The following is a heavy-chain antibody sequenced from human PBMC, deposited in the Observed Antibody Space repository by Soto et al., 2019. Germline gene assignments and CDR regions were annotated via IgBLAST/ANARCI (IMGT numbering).Heavy chain of an antibody. V-gene: IGHV3-30-3*01. CDR1: GFTFSSYA. J-gene: IGHJ4*02. CDR3: ARSVKGYSSGWTPYFDY. D-gene: IGHD6-19*01. Sequence: PGGSLRLSCAASGFTFSSYAMHWVRQAPGKGLEWVAVISYDGSNKYYADSVKGRFTISRDNSKNTLYLQMNSLRAEDTAVYYCARSVKGYSSGWTPYFDYWGQGTLVTVSS. CDR2: ISYDGSNK.